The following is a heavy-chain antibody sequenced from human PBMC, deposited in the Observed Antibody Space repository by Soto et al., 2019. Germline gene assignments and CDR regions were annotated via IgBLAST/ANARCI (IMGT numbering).Heavy chain of an antibody. CDR1: GFTVSSNY. Sequence: EVQLVESGGGLVQPGGSLRLSCAASGFTVSSNYMSWVRQAPGKGLEWVSVIYSGGSTFYADSVKGRFTISRDNSKNTVYLQRIGLRAEDAGVYYCAREFGRGAVETNYGDVWGTGTTVTVSS. CDR3: AREFGRGAVETNYGDV. J-gene: IGHJ6*03. V-gene: IGHV3-66*01. CDR2: IYSGGST. D-gene: IGHD3-10*01.